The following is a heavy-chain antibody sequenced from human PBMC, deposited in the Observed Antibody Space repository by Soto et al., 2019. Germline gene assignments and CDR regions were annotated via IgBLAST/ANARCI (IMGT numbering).Heavy chain of an antibody. CDR3: ARVPAVAGTDAFDI. Sequence: SETLSLTCTVSDGSISSGCYYWSWIRQHPGKGLEWIGYIYYSGSTYYNPSLKSRVTISVDTSKNQFSLKLSSVTAADTAVYYCARVPAVAGTDAFDIWGQGTMVTVSS. V-gene: IGHV4-31*03. J-gene: IGHJ3*02. D-gene: IGHD6-19*01. CDR1: DGSISSGCYY. CDR2: IYYSGST.